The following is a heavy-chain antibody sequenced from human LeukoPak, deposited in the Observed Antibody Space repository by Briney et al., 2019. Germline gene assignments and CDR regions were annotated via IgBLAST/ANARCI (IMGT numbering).Heavy chain of an antibody. CDR1: GGSFSGYY. J-gene: IGHJ6*02. D-gene: IGHD1-26*01. CDR3: ARGGAPSSRTFYYYYYGMDV. Sequence: SETLSLTCAVYGGSFSGYYWSWICQPPGKGLEWIGEINHSGSTNYNPSLKSRVTISVDTSKNQFSLKLSSVTAADTAVYYCARGGAPSSRTFYYYYYGMDVWGQGTTVTVSS. CDR2: INHSGST. V-gene: IGHV4-34*01.